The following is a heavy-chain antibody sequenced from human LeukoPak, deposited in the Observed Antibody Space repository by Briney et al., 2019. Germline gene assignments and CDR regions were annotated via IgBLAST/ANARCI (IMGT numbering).Heavy chain of an antibody. J-gene: IGHJ6*03. CDR2: IYHSGST. D-gene: IGHD2-2*01. CDR1: GYSISSGYY. CDR3: ARVDCSSTSCLYYMDV. V-gene: IGHV4-38-2*02. Sequence: PSETLSLTCTVSGYSISSGYYWGWIRQPPGKGLEWIGSIYHSGSTYYNPSLKSRVTISVDTSKNQFSLKLSSVTAADTAVYYCARVDCSSTSCLYYMDVWGKGTTVTVSS.